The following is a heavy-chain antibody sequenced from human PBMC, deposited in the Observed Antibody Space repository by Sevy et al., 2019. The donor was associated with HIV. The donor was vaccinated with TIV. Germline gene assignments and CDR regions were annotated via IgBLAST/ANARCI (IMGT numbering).Heavy chain of an antibody. CDR2: IWYDGTNK. Sequence: GGSLRLSCAASGFTFSSYGMHWVHQAPGKGLEWVALIWYDGTNKYYADSVKGRFTISRDNSKNTLYLQMNSLRAEDTAVYYCASGAYYYASRSQNFDYWGPRTLVTVSS. J-gene: IGHJ4*02. CDR3: ASGAYYYASRSQNFDY. D-gene: IGHD3-10*01. CDR1: GFTFSSYG. V-gene: IGHV3-33*01.